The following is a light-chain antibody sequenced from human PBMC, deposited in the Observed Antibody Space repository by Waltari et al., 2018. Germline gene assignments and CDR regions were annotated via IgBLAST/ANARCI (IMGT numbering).Light chain of an antibody. CDR1: QSIDSY. CDR2: AAS. Sequence: DIQMTQSPSSLSASVGDRVTIACRASQSIDSYLNWYQQKPGKAPKLLIYAASSLQSGVPSRFSGRGSGTDFTLTISSLQPEDFATYYCQQSYSTPHTFGGGTKVEIK. V-gene: IGKV1-39*01. CDR3: QQSYSTPHT. J-gene: IGKJ4*02.